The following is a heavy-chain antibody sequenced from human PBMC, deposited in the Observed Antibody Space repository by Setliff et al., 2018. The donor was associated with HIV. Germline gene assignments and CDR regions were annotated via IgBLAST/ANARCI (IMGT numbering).Heavy chain of an antibody. CDR3: ARLDDCDSSGCPDY. D-gene: IGHD3-22*01. Sequence: GESLKISCKGSGYSFTSNWIGWVRQMPGKGLEWMGIMNPDGSNTRYSPSFQGQVTISADKSISTAYLQWSSLKASDTAMYYCARLDDCDSSGCPDYWGQGTLVTVSS. V-gene: IGHV5-51*01. J-gene: IGHJ4*02. CDR2: MNPDGSNT. CDR1: GYSFTSNW.